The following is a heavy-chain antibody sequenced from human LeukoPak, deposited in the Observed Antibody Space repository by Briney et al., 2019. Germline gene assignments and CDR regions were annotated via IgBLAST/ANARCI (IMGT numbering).Heavy chain of an antibody. V-gene: IGHV4-39*07. CDR1: GGSISSGGYY. D-gene: IGHD2-21*02. J-gene: IGHJ6*02. Sequence: PSQTLSLTCTVSGGSISSGGYYWGWIRQPPGKGLEWIGSIYHSGSTYYNPSLKSRVTISVDTSKNQFSLKLSSVTAADTAVYYCARDGAYCGGDCYSGYYYYYYGMDVWGQGTTVTVSS. CDR3: ARDGAYCGGDCYSGYYYYYYGMDV. CDR2: IYHSGST.